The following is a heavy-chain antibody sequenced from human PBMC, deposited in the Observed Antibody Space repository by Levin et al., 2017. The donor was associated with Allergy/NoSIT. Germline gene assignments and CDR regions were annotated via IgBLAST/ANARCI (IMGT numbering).Heavy chain of an antibody. Sequence: GSLRLSCAVYDGSFSGYYWSWIRQPPGKGLEWIGEITHAGSPHYNPSLKSRVTMSLDTSQDQFSLKLRSVTAADTAVYYCARGDVAARLQHWGQGTLVTVSS. D-gene: IGHD6-6*01. CDR2: ITHAGSP. CDR1: DGSFSGYY. V-gene: IGHV4-34*01. CDR3: ARGDVAARLQH. J-gene: IGHJ1*01.